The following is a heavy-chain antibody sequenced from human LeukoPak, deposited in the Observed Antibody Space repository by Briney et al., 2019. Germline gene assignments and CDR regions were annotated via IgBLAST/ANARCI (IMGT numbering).Heavy chain of an antibody. CDR1: GFTFSSYA. CDR2: ISGSGGST. J-gene: IGHJ6*03. CDR3: AREAGYSYGPVATAHYYYMDV. V-gene: IGHV3-23*01. D-gene: IGHD5-18*01. Sequence: GGSLRLSCAASGFTFSSYAMSWVRQAPGKGLEWVSAISGSGGSTYYADSVKGRFTISRDNSKNTLYLQMNSLRAEDTAVYYCAREAGYSYGPVATAHYYYMDVWGKGTTVTVSS.